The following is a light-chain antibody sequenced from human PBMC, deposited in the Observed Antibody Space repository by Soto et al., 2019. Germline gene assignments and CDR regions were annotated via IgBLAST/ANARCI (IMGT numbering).Light chain of an antibody. V-gene: IGLV2-8*01. CDR1: SSDIGAYNY. Sequence: QSVLTQPASVSESPGQSITISCAGTSSDIGAYNYVSWYQQHPDKAPKLLIYGVSNRPSGVPDRFSGSKSGNTASLTVSGLQPEDEADYYCSSYAGSNKSVFGTGTKVTVL. CDR3: SSYAGSNKSV. CDR2: GVS. J-gene: IGLJ1*01.